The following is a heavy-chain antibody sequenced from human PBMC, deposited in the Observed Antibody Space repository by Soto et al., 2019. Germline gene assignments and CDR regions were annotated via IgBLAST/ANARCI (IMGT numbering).Heavy chain of an antibody. Sequence: QVQLQQWGAGLLKPSETLSLTCAVYGGSFSGYYWSWIRQPPGKGLEWIGEINHSGSTNYNPSLKSRVTISVDMSKNQFSLKLSSVTAADTAVDYCARAKQLVPPFDYWGQGTLVTVSS. CDR2: INHSGST. D-gene: IGHD6-6*01. CDR1: GGSFSGYY. V-gene: IGHV4-34*01. J-gene: IGHJ4*02. CDR3: ARAKQLVPPFDY.